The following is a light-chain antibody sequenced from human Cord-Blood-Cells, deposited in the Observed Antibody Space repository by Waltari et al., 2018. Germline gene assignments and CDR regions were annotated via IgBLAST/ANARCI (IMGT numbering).Light chain of an antibody. CDR3: QQYNNWPLT. J-gene: IGKJ4*01. Sequence: EIVMTQSPATLSVSPGERATLSCRASQSVSSNLAWYQQKPGQAPRLLIDGASTRATGIPARFSGSGSETEFTLTISSLQSEDFAVYYCQQYNNWPLTFGGGTKVEIK. CDR2: GAS. V-gene: IGKV3-15*01. CDR1: QSVSSN.